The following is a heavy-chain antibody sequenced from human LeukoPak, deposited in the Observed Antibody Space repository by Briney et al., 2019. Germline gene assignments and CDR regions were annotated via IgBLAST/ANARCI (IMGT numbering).Heavy chain of an antibody. D-gene: IGHD6-19*01. J-gene: IGHJ4*02. CDR2: INPNSGGT. V-gene: IGHV1-2*02. CDR3: ARGKSSGWKIDY. Sequence: GASVKVSCKASGYTFTGYYMHWVRQAPGRGLEWMGWINPNSGGTNYAQKFQGRVTMTRDTSITTAYMELSRLRSDDTAVYYCARGKSSGWKIDYWGQGTLVTVSS. CDR1: GYTFTGYY.